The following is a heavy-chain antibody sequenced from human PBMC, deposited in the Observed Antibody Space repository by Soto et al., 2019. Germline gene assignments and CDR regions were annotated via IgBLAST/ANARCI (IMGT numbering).Heavy chain of an antibody. J-gene: IGHJ6*02. Sequence: QVQLVQSGAEVKEPGDSVRVSCEASGYTFTAYYIHWVRQAPGQGLEWMGWINPKFGDTTYAQDFQGRVSMTRDMSISTVYMDLSSLTSDDTAIYYCARNMDYYYGRGSGNGHGVWGQGTTVNVFS. CDR3: ARNMDYYYGRGSGNGHGV. D-gene: IGHD3-10*02. CDR2: INPKFGDT. CDR1: GYTFTAYY. V-gene: IGHV1-2*02.